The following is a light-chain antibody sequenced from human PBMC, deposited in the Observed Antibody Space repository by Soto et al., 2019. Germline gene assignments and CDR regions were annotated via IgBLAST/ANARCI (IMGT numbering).Light chain of an antibody. J-gene: IGLJ2*01. V-gene: IGLV1-44*01. CDR3: AAWDDSLNGVV. Sequence: QAVVTQPPSASGTPGQRVTISCSGSSSNIGSNTVNWYQQLPGTAPKLLIYSNNQRPSGVPDRFSASKSGALASLAISGLQSEDEADYYCAAWDDSLNGVVFGGGTKVTVL. CDR2: SNN. CDR1: SSNIGSNT.